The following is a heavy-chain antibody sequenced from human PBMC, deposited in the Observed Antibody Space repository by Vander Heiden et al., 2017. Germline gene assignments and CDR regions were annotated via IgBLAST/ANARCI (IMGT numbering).Heavy chain of an antibody. D-gene: IGHD3-3*01. Sequence: EVQLVESGGGLVKPGGSLRLSCAASGFTFSSHSMNWVRQAPGKGLEWVSSISSSSSYIYYADSVKGRFTISRDNAKNSLYLQMNSLRAEDTAVYYCARDWLSRVVISYYYYYGMDVWGQGTTVTVSS. V-gene: IGHV3-21*01. CDR2: ISSSSSYI. J-gene: IGHJ6*02. CDR3: ARDWLSRVVISYYYYYGMDV. CDR1: GFTFSSHS.